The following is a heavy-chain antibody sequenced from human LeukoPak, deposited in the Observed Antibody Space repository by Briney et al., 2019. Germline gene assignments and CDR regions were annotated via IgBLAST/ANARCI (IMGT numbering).Heavy chain of an antibody. Sequence: GSLRLSCAASGFTFSDYSMNWVRQAPGKGLEWVSYISSSGDNIHYADSVKGRFTISRDNAKSSLYLQMNSLRAEDTAVYYCARNAGYCSGGSCYYYYYYMDVWGKGTTVTVSS. J-gene: IGHJ6*03. D-gene: IGHD2-15*01. CDR2: ISSSGDNI. CDR1: GFTFSDYS. CDR3: ARNAGYCSGGSCYYYYYYMDV. V-gene: IGHV3-48*01.